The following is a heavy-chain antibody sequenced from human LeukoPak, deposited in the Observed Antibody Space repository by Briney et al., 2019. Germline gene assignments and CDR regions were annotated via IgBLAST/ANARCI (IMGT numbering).Heavy chain of an antibody. J-gene: IGHJ4*02. CDR2: VHHSGTT. CDR3: ATAGDWNDLLY. Sequence: SETLSLTCSVSGGSIRSDYWSWLRQPPGRGLEWIGYVHHSGTTNYNPSLKSRVTISLDTSKNQFSLRLTSVTAADTGVYYCATAGDWNDLLYWGQGTLVTVSS. D-gene: IGHD1-1*01. CDR1: GGSIRSDY. V-gene: IGHV4-59*01.